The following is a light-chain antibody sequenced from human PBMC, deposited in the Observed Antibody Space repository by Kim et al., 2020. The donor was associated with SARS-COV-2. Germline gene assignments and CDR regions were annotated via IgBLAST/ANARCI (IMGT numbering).Light chain of an antibody. CDR1: QSVNSL. J-gene: IGKJ1*01. CDR2: GAS. Sequence: EIVMTQSPATLSVSPGERATLSCRASQSVNSLLAWYQQKRGQAPRLLIYGASTRATGIPARFSGSGSGTEFTLTITSLQSEDFAVYYCQQYNNWPRTFGQGTKVDIK. V-gene: IGKV3-15*01. CDR3: QQYNNWPRT.